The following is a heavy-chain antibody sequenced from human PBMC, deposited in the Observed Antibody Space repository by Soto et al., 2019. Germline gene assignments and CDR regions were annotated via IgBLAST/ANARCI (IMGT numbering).Heavy chain of an antibody. CDR3: ARDLFDP. J-gene: IGHJ5*02. CDR1: GFTFSSYS. CDR2: ISSSSSYI. V-gene: IGHV3-21*01. Sequence: GESLKISCEASGFTFSSYSMNWVRQAPGKGLEWVSSISSSSSYIYYADSVKGRFTISRDNAKNSLYLQMNSLRAEDTAVYYCARDLFDPWGQGTLVTVSS.